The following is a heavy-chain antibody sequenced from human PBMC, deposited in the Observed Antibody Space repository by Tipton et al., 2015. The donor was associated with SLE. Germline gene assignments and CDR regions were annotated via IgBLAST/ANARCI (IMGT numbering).Heavy chain of an antibody. J-gene: IGHJ4*02. Sequence: TLSLTCTVSGASIDNDYWNWFRQPPGQGPEWIGHIYYTGYTNYNPSLRSRVTISKDKSNNHISLKLTSVTAADTAMYYCARGKGNDWHIDFWGQGTLVTVSS. V-gene: IGHV4-59*01. CDR3: ARGKGNDWHIDF. CDR2: IYYTGYT. CDR1: GASIDNDY. D-gene: IGHD1/OR15-1a*01.